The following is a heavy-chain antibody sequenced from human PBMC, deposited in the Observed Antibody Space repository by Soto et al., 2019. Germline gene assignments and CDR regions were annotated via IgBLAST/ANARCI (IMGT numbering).Heavy chain of an antibody. Sequence: QVQLQESGPGLVKPSQTLSLTCTVSGGSISSGGYYWSWIRQHPGKGLEWIGYIYYSGSTYYNPSLKSRVTISVDTSKNQFSLKLSSVTAADTAVYYCASGKTHLGIFGVVIQKNWYFDLWGRGTLVTVSS. CDR2: IYYSGST. D-gene: IGHD3-3*01. CDR3: ASGKTHLGIFGVVIQKNWYFDL. CDR1: GGSISSGGYY. J-gene: IGHJ2*01. V-gene: IGHV4-31*03.